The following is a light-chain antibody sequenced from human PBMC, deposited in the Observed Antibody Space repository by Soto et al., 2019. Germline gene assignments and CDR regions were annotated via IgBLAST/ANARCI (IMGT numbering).Light chain of an antibody. CDR1: QSVSSF. CDR2: DTS. Sequence: EIVLTQSPATLSLSPGERATLSCRASQSVSSFLAWYQQKPGQAPRLLLYDTSSRATGNTARFSGSGSGTYFTRTISSLEPEDFAGYYCQRRGYTFGQGTKLELK. V-gene: IGKV3-11*01. J-gene: IGKJ2*01. CDR3: QRRGYT.